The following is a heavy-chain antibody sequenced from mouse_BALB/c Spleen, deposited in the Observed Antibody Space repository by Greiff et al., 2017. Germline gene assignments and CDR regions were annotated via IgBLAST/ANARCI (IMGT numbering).Heavy chain of an antibody. Sequence: EVHLVESGGGLVKPGGSLKLSCAASGFTFSSYAMSWVRQSPEKRLEWVAEISSCGSYTYYPDTVTGRFTISRDNAKNTLYLEMSSLRSEDTAMYYCARDGYDDAFAYWGQGTLVTVSA. CDR1: GFTFSSYA. V-gene: IGHV5-9-4*01. J-gene: IGHJ3*01. CDR3: ARDGYDDAFAY. CDR2: ISSCGSYT. D-gene: IGHD2-2*01.